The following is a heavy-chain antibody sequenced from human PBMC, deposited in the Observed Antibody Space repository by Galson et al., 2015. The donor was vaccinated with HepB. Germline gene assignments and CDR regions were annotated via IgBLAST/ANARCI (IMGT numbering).Heavy chain of an antibody. D-gene: IGHD1-20*01. CDR3: ARDNWNYYYGMDV. Sequence: SLRLSCAASGFTFSSYSMNWVRQAPGKGLEWVSSISSSSSYIYYADSVKGRFTICRDNAKNSLYLQMNSLRAEDTAVYYCARDNWNYYYGMDVWGQGTTVTVSS. CDR2: ISSSSSYI. V-gene: IGHV3-21*01. J-gene: IGHJ6*02. CDR1: GFTFSSYS.